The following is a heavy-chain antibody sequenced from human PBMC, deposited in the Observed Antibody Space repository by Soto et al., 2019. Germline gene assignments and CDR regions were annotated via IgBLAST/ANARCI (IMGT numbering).Heavy chain of an antibody. Sequence: GGSLRLSCAASGFTFSSYSMNWVRQAPGKGLEWVSSISSSSSYIYYADSVKGRFTISRDNAKNSLYLQMNSLRAEDTAVYYCARDCHSNYDHNYYYGMDVWGQGTTVTVSS. CDR1: GFTFSSYS. J-gene: IGHJ6*02. D-gene: IGHD4-4*01. CDR3: ARDCHSNYDHNYYYGMDV. CDR2: ISSSSSYI. V-gene: IGHV3-21*01.